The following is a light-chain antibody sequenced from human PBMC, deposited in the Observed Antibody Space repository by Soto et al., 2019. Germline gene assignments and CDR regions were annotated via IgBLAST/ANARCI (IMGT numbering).Light chain of an antibody. V-gene: IGKV1-33*01. CDR2: DAS. J-gene: IGKJ1*01. CDR1: QDISNY. CDR3: QQYDNLPGGT. Sequence: DLQMTQSPSSLSASVGDRVTITCQASQDISNYLNWYQQKPGKAPKLLIYDASNLETGVPSRFSGSGSGTDFTFTISSLQPEDIATYYCQQYDNLPGGTFGQGTKVEIK.